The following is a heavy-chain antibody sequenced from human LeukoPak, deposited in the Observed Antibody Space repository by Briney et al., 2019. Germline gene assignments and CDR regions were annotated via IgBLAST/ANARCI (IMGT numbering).Heavy chain of an antibody. CDR2: ISSSSSYI. V-gene: IGHV3-21*01. CDR3: ASTTDILGYCSSTSCAFDY. J-gene: IGHJ4*02. CDR1: GFTFTDYS. Sequence: PGGSLRLSCAAAGFTFTDYSMNWVRQAPGKGLEWVSSISSSSSYIYYADSVKGRFTISRDNAKNSLYLQMNSLRAEDTAVYYCASTTDILGYCSSTSCAFDYWGQGTLVTVSS. D-gene: IGHD2-2*01.